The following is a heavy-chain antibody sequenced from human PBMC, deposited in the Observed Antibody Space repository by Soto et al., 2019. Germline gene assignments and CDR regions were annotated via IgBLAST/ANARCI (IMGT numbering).Heavy chain of an antibody. CDR3: AIGFLSGSYYYFYGMDV. CDR2: ISGSGGST. J-gene: IGHJ6*02. V-gene: IGHV3-23*01. CDR1: GFTFSSYA. Sequence: GGSLRLSCAASGFTFSSYAMSWVRQAPGKGLEWVSAISGSGGSTYYADSVKGRFTISRDNSKNTLYLQMNSLRAEDTAVYYCAIGFLSGSYYYFYGMDVWGQGTTVTVSS. D-gene: IGHD1-26*01.